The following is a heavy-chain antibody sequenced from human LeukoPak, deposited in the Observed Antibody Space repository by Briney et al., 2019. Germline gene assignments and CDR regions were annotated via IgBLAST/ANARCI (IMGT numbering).Heavy chain of an antibody. CDR2: ISTSGST. V-gene: IGHV4-4*07. CDR3: ARQQLKTMASFDS. Sequence: SETLSLTCSVSGGSISSYSWSWIRLPAGKVLEWIGRISTSGSTDYNPSLRSRLTMSLDTSTNHFSLKLNSVTAADTAVYYCARQQLKTMASFDSWGQGTLVTVSS. CDR1: GGSISSYS. D-gene: IGHD4/OR15-4a*01. J-gene: IGHJ4*02.